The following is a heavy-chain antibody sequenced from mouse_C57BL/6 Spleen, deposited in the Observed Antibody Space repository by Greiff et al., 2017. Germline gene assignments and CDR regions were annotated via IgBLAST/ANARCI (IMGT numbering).Heavy chain of an antibody. J-gene: IGHJ4*01. CDR3: ARELSHYCAMDD. CDR1: GYTFTSYW. V-gene: IGHV1-55*01. Sequence: QVQLKQPGAELVKPGASVKMSCKASGYTFTSYWITWVKQRPGQGLEWIGEIYPGSGSTNYNEKFKSKATLTVDTSSSTAYMQLSSLTSEDSAVYYCARELSHYCAMDDWGQGTSVTVSS. CDR2: IYPGSGST.